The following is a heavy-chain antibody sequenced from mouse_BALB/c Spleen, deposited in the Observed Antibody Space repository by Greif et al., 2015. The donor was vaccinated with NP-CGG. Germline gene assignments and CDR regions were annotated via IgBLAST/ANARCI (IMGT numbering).Heavy chain of an antibody. J-gene: IGHJ3*01. CDR1: GFTFSSYA. D-gene: IGHD2-4*01. CDR3: ARHRDYDYDDLFAY. CDR2: ISSGGSYT. Sequence: EVQRVESGGGLVKPGGSLKLSCAASGFTFSSYAMSWVRQTPEKRLEWVATISSGGSYTYHPDSVKGRFTISRDNAKNTLYLQMSSLRSEDTAMYYCARHRDYDYDDLFAYWGQGTLVTVSA. V-gene: IGHV5-9-3*01.